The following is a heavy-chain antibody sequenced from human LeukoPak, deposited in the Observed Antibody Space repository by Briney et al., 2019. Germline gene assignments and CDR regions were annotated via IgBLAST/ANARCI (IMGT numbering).Heavy chain of an antibody. CDR1: GFTFSSYG. V-gene: IGHV3-30*02. Sequence: GGSLRLSCAASGFTFSSYGMHWVRQAPGKGLEWVAFIRYDGSNKYYADSVKGRFTISRDNSKNTLYLQMNSLRAEDTAVYYCAKDSQTIVVVPAAMQFDYWGQGTLVTVSS. CDR2: IRYDGSNK. CDR3: AKDSQTIVVVPAAMQFDY. D-gene: IGHD2-2*01. J-gene: IGHJ4*02.